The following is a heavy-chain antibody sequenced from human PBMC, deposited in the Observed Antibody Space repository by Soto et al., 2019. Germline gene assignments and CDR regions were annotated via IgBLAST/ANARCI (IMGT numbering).Heavy chain of an antibody. CDR2: ISAYNGNT. CDR1: GYTFTSYG. V-gene: IGHV1-18*01. CDR3: ARGLDTAMDSNWFDP. J-gene: IGHJ5*02. Sequence: ASVKVSCKASGYTFTSYGISWVRQAPGQGLEWMGWISAYNGNTNYAQKLQGRVTMTTDTSTSTAYLELRSLRSDDTAVYYCARGLDTAMDSNWFDPWGQGTLVTV. D-gene: IGHD5-18*01.